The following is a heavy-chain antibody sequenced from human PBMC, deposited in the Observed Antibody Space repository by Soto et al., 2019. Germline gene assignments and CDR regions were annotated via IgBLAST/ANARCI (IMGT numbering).Heavy chain of an antibody. J-gene: IGHJ5*02. CDR3: ARAYSSSWRHPNWFDP. CDR2: IYHSGST. V-gene: IGHV4-30-2*01. CDR1: GCSISRGGYS. Sequence: SETLSLTCAVSGCSISRGGYSWSWIRQPPGKGLEWIGYIYHSGSTYYNPSLKSRVTISVDRSKNQFSLKLSSVTAADTAVYYCARAYSSSWRHPNWFDPWGQGTLVTVSS. D-gene: IGHD6-13*01.